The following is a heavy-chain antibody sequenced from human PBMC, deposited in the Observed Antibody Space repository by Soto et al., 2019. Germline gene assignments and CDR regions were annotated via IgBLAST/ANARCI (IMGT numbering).Heavy chain of an antibody. D-gene: IGHD5-12*01. CDR1: GGTFSSYA. CDR3: VRVVAIPGYPDN. Sequence: QVQLVQSGAEVRQPASSVKVSCKTSGGTFSSYAISWVRQAPGQGLEWMGGIVPIVDTSTYAQKFQGRVTITADESTSTVYMELRSLRSDDTAVDYCVRVVAIPGYPDNWGQGTLGTVSS. J-gene: IGHJ4*02. CDR2: IVPIVDTS. V-gene: IGHV1-69*12.